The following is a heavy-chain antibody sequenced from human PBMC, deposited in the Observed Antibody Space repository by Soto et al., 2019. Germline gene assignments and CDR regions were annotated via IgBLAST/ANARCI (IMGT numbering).Heavy chain of an antibody. Sequence: QVQLVQSGAEVKKPGASVKVSCKASGYTFTNYGISWVRQAPGQGLEWMGWISTYNGHTTSAQKLQGRVTMTTDTSTSTAYMELRSLRSDYTAVYYCARDWGQQWLAYGMDVWGQGTTVTVSS. J-gene: IGHJ6*02. CDR3: ARDWGQQWLAYGMDV. D-gene: IGHD6-19*01. CDR2: ISTYNGHT. V-gene: IGHV1-18*01. CDR1: GYTFTNYG.